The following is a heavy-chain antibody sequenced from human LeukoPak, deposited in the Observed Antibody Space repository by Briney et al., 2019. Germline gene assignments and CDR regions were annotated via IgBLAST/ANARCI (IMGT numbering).Heavy chain of an antibody. D-gene: IGHD5-24*01. CDR2: IYTSGST. CDR1: GGSISSASYY. Sequence: PSETLSLTCTVSGGSISSASYYWSWIRQPAGKGLEWIGRIYTSGSTNYNPSLKSRVTISVDTSKNQFSLKLSSVTAADTAVYYCARVSGDGYPMYYFDYWGQGTLVTVSS. CDR3: ARVSGDGYPMYYFDY. V-gene: IGHV4-61*02. J-gene: IGHJ4*02.